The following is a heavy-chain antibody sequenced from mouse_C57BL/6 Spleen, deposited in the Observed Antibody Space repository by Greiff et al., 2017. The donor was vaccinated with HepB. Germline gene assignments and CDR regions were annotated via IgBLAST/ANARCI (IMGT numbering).Heavy chain of an antibody. CDR2: IWGDGST. D-gene: IGHD1-1*01. Sequence: QVTLKESGPGLVAPSQSLSITCTVSGFSLTSYGVSWVRQPPGKGLEWLGVIWGDGSTNYHSALISRLSISKDNSKSQVFLKLNSLQTDDTATYYCATHTTVVERDWFAYWGQGTLVTVSA. CDR1: GFSLTSYG. J-gene: IGHJ3*01. CDR3: ATHTTVVERDWFAY. V-gene: IGHV2-3*01.